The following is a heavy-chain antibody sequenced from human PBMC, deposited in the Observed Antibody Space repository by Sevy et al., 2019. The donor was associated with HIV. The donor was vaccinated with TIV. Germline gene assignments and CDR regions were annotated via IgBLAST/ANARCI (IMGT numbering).Heavy chain of an antibody. CDR2: IHHSGGT. J-gene: IGHJ4*02. CDR3: ASKRRYSHGPFDY. D-gene: IGHD5-12*01. CDR1: GGSISTSDSY. V-gene: IGHV4-30-4*08. Sequence: TLSLTCTVSGGSISTSDSYWSWIRQPPGKGLEWIGYIHHSGGTYYNPFLKSRVAMSVDTSEKQFSLRLSFLTAADTAIYYWASKRRYSHGPFDYWGQGALVTVSS.